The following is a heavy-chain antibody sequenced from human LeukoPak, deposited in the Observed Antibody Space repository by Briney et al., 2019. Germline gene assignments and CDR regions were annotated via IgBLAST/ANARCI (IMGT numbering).Heavy chain of an antibody. J-gene: IGHJ4*02. V-gene: IGHV1-18*01. CDR3: ARSLNFYGDYGSFDY. D-gene: IGHD4-17*01. Sequence: ASVKVSCKASGGTFSSYAISWVRQAPGQGLEWMGWISAYNGNTNYAQKLQDRVTMTTDTSTSTAYMELRSLRSDDTAVYYCARSLNFYGDYGSFDYWGQGTLVTVSS. CDR1: GGTFSSYA. CDR2: ISAYNGNT.